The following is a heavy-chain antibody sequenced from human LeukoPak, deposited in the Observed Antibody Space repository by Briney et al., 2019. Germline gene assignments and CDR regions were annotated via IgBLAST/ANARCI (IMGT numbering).Heavy chain of an antibody. V-gene: IGHV1-46*01. CDR2: INPSGGST. D-gene: IGHD2-15*01. CDR3: AIVVVAAYTLDY. Sequence: ASVKVSCKASGYTFTSYYMHWVRQAPGQGLEWMGIINPSGGSTSYAQKFQGRVTMTRDMSTSTVYMELSSLRSDDTAVYYCAIVVVAAYTLDYWGQGTLVTVSS. J-gene: IGHJ4*02. CDR1: GYTFTSYY.